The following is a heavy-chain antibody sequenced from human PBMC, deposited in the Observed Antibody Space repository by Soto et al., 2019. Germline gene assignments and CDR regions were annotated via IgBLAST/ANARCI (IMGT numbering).Heavy chain of an antibody. J-gene: IGHJ4*02. CDR2: ISYDGSNK. Sequence: QVQLVESGGGVVQPGRSLRLSCAASGFTFSSYGMHWVRQAPGKGLEWVAVISYDGSNKYYADSVKGRFTISRDNSKNTLYLQMNSLRAEDTAVYYCAKDPEAGYSSSWQSDYWGQGTLVTVSS. D-gene: IGHD6-13*01. CDR1: GFTFSSYG. CDR3: AKDPEAGYSSSWQSDY. V-gene: IGHV3-30*18.